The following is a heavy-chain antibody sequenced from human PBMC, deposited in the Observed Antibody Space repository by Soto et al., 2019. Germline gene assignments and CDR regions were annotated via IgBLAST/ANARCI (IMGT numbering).Heavy chain of an antibody. Sequence: PSETLSLTCTVSGGSISSYYWSWIRQPPGKGLEWIGYIYYSGSTNYNPSLKSRVTISVDTSKNQFSLKLSSVTAADTAVYYCARDRAVAGTFGYNWFDPWGQGTLVTVSS. D-gene: IGHD6-19*01. V-gene: IGHV4-59*01. CDR2: IYYSGST. CDR1: GGSISSYY. J-gene: IGHJ5*02. CDR3: ARDRAVAGTFGYNWFDP.